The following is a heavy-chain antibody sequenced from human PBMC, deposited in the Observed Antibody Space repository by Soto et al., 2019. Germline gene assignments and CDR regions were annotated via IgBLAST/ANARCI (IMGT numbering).Heavy chain of an antibody. D-gene: IGHD3-9*01. V-gene: IGHV4-39*01. J-gene: IGHJ4*02. Sequence: QLQLQESGPGLVKPSETLSLTCSVSGDSINSDKYYWGWIRQPPGKGLEWIGRISFRGNTYYNPSLQPRVTISLDKSKSQFSLKLNSVTAADSAVYFCARLEGLATISYYFDFWGQGALVTVSS. CDR3: ARLEGLATISYYFDF. CDR2: ISFRGNT. CDR1: GDSINSDKYY.